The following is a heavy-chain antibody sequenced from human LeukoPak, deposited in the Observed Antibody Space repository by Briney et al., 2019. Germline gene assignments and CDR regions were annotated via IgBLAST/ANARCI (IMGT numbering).Heavy chain of an antibody. D-gene: IGHD3-9*01. CDR3: ARLPAPSYYDILTGYYAYFDY. CDR2: INHSGST. Sequence: PSETLSLTCAVYGGSFSGYYWSWIRQPPGKGLEWIGEINHSGSTNYNPSLKSRVTISVDTSKNQFSLKLSSVTAADTAVYYCARLPAPSYYDILTGYYAYFDYWGQGTTVTVSS. CDR1: GGSFSGYY. J-gene: IGHJ4*03. V-gene: IGHV4-34*01.